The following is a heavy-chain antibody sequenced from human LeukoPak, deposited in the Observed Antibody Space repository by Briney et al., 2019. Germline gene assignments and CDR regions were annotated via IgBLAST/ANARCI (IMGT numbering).Heavy chain of an antibody. J-gene: IGHJ4*02. Sequence: ASAKVSCKASGYTFTGYYMHWVRQAPGQGLEWMGWINPNSGGTNYAQKFQGRVTMTRDTSISTAYMELSRLRSDDTAVYYCASDDCSGGSCYATIPLYWGQGTLVTVSS. V-gene: IGHV1-2*02. CDR3: ASDDCSGGSCYATIPLY. CDR2: INPNSGGT. CDR1: GYTFTGYY. D-gene: IGHD2-15*01.